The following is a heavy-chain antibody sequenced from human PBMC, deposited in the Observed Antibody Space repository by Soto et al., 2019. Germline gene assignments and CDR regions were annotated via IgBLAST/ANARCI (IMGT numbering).Heavy chain of an antibody. Sequence: QVQLQESGPGLVKPSETLSLTCTVSGGSISSYYWSWIRQPPGKGLEWIGYIYYSGSTNYNPSLKSRVTISVDTSKNQFSLKLSSVTAADTAVYYCARHLSGYVNYWGQGTLVTVSS. CDR1: GGSISSYY. CDR3: ARHLSGYVNY. D-gene: IGHD1-26*01. CDR2: IYYSGST. J-gene: IGHJ4*02. V-gene: IGHV4-59*08.